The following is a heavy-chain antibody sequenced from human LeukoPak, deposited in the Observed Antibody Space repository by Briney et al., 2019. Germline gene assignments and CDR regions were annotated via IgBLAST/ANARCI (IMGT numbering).Heavy chain of an antibody. CDR1: GFTFGDYA. J-gene: IGHJ4*02. V-gene: IGHV3-49*04. CDR2: IRSKAYGGTT. Sequence: GGSLRLSCTASGFTFGDYAMSWVRQAPGKGLEWVGFIRSKAYGGTTEYAASVKGRFTISRDDSKSIAYLQMNSLKTEDTAVYYCAKPSLDQQLVPDSWGQGTLVTVSS. CDR3: AKPSLDQQLVPDS. D-gene: IGHD1-1*01.